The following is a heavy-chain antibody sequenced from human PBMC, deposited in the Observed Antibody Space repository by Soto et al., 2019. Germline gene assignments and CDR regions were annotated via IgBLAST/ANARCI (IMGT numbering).Heavy chain of an antibody. D-gene: IGHD3-9*01. J-gene: IGHJ4*02. CDR1: GYTFTSYG. Sequence: ASVKVSCKASGYTFTSYGISWVRQAPGQGLEWMGWISAYNGNTNYAQKLQGRVTMTTDTSTSTAYMELRSLRSDDTAVYYCARFELRYFDWFFDYFDYWGQGTLVTVSS. CDR3: ARFELRYFDWFFDYFDY. CDR2: ISAYNGNT. V-gene: IGHV1-18*01.